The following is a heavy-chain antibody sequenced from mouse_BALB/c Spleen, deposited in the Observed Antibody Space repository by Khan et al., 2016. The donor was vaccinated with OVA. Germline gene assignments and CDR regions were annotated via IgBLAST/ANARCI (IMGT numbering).Heavy chain of an antibody. CDR1: GYSITSDYA. CDR3: ARAGSISTVVATNFDY. CDR2: IKYSGST. V-gene: IGHV3-2*02. Sequence: EVKLLESGPGLVKPSQSLSLTCTVTGYSITSDYAWNWIRQFPGNKLEWMGYIKYSGSTSYNPSLKSRFSITRDTSKNQFFLQLKSVNTEDTAAYYCARAGSISTVVATNFDYWGQGTTLTVSS. J-gene: IGHJ2*01. D-gene: IGHD1-1*01.